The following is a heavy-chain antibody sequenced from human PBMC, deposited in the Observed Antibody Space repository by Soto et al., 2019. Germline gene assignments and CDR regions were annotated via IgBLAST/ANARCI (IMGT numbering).Heavy chain of an antibody. CDR3: ARVRYHDDSGWKDFDY. J-gene: IGHJ4*02. Sequence: QVQLVQSGGEVKKPGASVKVSCKASGYTFTYYGISWVRQAPGQGLEWMGWISAYNGNTNYAQKGQGRVTMTTHTSTSTADMERRSLRSDDTAVYYCARVRYHDDSGWKDFDYWGQGTLVTVSS. CDR2: ISAYNGNT. D-gene: IGHD3-22*01. CDR1: GYTFTYYG. V-gene: IGHV1-18*01.